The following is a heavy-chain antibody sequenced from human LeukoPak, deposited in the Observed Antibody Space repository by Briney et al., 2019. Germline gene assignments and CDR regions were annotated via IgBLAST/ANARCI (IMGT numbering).Heavy chain of an antibody. V-gene: IGHV4-59*01. CDR3: ARAAGGLGTLNWFDT. Sequence: SETLSLTCTVSGVSISSYYWSWLRQPPGKGLEWLGYIYYSGSTNYNPSLKSRVTISVDTSKNQFSLKLSPVTAADTAVYYCARAAGGLGTLNWFDTWGQGTLVTVSA. J-gene: IGHJ5*02. CDR2: IYYSGST. CDR1: GVSISSYY. D-gene: IGHD7-27*01.